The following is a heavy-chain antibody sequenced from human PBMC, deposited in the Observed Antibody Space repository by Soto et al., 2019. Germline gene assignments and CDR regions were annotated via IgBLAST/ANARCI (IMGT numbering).Heavy chain of an antibody. Sequence: GASVKVSCKASGYTFTIYAMHWVRQAPGQRLEWMGWINAGNGNTKYSQKFQGRVTITRDTSASTAYMELSSLRSEDTAVYYCARDGIDYAGRLMNWYFDLWGRGTLVTVSS. J-gene: IGHJ2*01. CDR3: ARDGIDYAGRLMNWYFDL. D-gene: IGHD3-16*01. CDR2: INAGNGNT. CDR1: GYTFTIYA. V-gene: IGHV1-3*01.